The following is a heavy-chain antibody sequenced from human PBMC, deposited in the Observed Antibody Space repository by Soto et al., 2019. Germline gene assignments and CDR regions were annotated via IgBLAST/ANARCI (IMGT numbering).Heavy chain of an antibody. D-gene: IGHD6-13*01. V-gene: IGHV4-61*01. CDR3: ARDGAAAGSPNFGY. J-gene: IGHJ4*02. Sequence: QVQLKESGPGLVKPSETLSLTCTVSGGSVSSGSYYWSWIRQPPGEGLEWIGYVFYSGSTNYNPSLKSRVTISVDTSKNQFSLKLTSVTAADTAVYYCARDGAAAGSPNFGYWGQGTLVTVSS. CDR1: GGSVSSGSYY. CDR2: VFYSGST.